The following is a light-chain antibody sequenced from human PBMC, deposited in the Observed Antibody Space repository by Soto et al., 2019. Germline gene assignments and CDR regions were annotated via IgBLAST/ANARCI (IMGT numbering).Light chain of an antibody. CDR1: SSNIGANYD. V-gene: IGLV1-40*01. CDR2: GNN. Sequence: QSVLTQPPSVSGAPGQSITISCTGSSSNIGANYDVHWYQQVPGTAPKLLIYGNNNRASGVPDRFSVSKSGTSASLAISGVQAEDEAVYYCQSYDNSLTYVFGSGTKLTVL. CDR3: QSYDNSLTYV. J-gene: IGLJ1*01.